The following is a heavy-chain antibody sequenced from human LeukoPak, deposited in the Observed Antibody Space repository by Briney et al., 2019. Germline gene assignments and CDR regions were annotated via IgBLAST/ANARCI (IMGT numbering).Heavy chain of an antibody. D-gene: IGHD3-3*01. CDR3: ARVPTNDFWSGYYTGHYLDY. J-gene: IGHJ4*02. CDR2: IKQDGSEK. CDR1: GFTFSSYW. Sequence: PGGSLRPSCAASGFTFSSYWMSWVRQAPGKGLEWVANIKQDGSEKYYVDSVKGRFTISRDNAKNSLYLQMNSLRAEDTAVYYCARVPTNDFWSGYYTGHYLDYWGQGTLVTVSS. V-gene: IGHV3-7*01.